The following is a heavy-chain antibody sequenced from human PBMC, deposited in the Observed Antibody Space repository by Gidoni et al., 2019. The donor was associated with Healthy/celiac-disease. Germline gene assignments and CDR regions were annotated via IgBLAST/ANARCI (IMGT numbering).Heavy chain of an antibody. D-gene: IGHD3-10*01. CDR1: GGSISSYY. Sequence: QVQLQESGPGLVKPSETLSLTCPVSGGSISSYYWSWIRQPPWKGLGWIGYIYYSGSTNYNPSLKSRVTISVDTSKNQFSRKLSSVTAADTAVYYCARARGGDYFDYWGQGTLVTVSS. CDR3: ARARGGDYFDY. V-gene: IGHV4-59*01. CDR2: IYYSGST. J-gene: IGHJ4*02.